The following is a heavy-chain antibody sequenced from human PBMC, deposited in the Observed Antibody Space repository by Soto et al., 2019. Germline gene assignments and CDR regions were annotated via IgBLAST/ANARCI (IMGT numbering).Heavy chain of an antibody. CDR1: GGSVSSGSYY. Sequence: QVQLQESGPGLVKPSETLSLTCTVSGGSVSSGSYYWSWIRQPPGKGLEWIGYVYYSGSTNFNHSIKSRVTISVDTSKNKLSLKMSSVTAADTAVYYCARYPYSSMGFDYWGQGTLVTVSS. CDR2: VYYSGST. V-gene: IGHV4-61*01. D-gene: IGHD3-16*01. CDR3: ARYPYSSMGFDY. J-gene: IGHJ4*02.